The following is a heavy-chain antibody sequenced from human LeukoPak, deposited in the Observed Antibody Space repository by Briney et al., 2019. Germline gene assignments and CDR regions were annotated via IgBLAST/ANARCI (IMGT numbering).Heavy chain of an antibody. CDR2: INNDGSST. CDR1: GYSFTSYW. CDR3: VRYHTMTENHGMDV. V-gene: IGHV3-74*01. D-gene: IGHD3-22*01. Sequence: GESLKISCKGSGYSFTSYWMHWVRQAPGRGLVWVSRINNDGSSTSYADSVKGRFTISRDNAKNTLYLQMNTLRAEDTAVYYCVRYHTMTENHGMDVWGQGTTVTVSS. J-gene: IGHJ6*02.